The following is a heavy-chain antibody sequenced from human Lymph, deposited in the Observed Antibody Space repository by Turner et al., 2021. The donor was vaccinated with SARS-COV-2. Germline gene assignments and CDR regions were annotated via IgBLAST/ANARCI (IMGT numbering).Heavy chain of an antibody. CDR3: ARVVVLRRAYFDY. J-gene: IGHJ4*02. Sequence: QVQLQESGPVLVKPSQTLSLTCTVSGGSISSGAYYWRWIRQPPGKGLEWIGYIYYRGSTYYNPSLKSRVTISVDTSKNQFALKLSSVTAADTAVYYCARVVVLRRAYFDYWGQGTLVTVSS. CDR2: IYYRGST. D-gene: IGHD2-8*01. CDR1: GGSISSGAYY. V-gene: IGHV4-30-4*01.